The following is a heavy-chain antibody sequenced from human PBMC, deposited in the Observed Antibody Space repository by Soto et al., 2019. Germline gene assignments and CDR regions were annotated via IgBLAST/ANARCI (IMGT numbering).Heavy chain of an antibody. CDR1: GGSISSGDYY. V-gene: IGHV4-30-4*01. D-gene: IGHD3-9*01. Sequence: SETLSLTCTVSGGSISSGDYYWSWIRQPSGKGLEWIGYIYYSGSTYYNPSLKSRVTISVDTSKNQFSLKLSSVTAADTAVYYCARAFDILTRYYFDYWGQGTLVTVS. J-gene: IGHJ4*02. CDR2: IYYSGST. CDR3: ARAFDILTRYYFDY.